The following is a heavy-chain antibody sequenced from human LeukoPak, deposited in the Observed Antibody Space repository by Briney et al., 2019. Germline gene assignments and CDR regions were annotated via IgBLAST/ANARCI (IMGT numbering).Heavy chain of an antibody. CDR3: AKSLQPKKFDY. CDR1: GYSFTNYW. V-gene: IGHV5-51*01. Sequence: GESLKISCEGSGYSFTNYWIGWVRQMAGKGLEWMGIIYPGDSDTRYSPSFQGQATIAADKSISTAYLQWSSLKASDTAMYYCAKSLQPKKFDYWGQGTLVTVSS. CDR2: IYPGDSDT. J-gene: IGHJ4*02. D-gene: IGHD4-11*01.